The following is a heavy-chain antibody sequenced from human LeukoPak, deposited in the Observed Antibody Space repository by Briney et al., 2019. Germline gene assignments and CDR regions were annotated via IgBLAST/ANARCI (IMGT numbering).Heavy chain of an antibody. CDR2: IYYSGST. D-gene: IGHD6-19*01. Sequence: SETLSLTRTVSGGSISSYYWSWIRQPPGKGLEWIGYIYYSGSTNYNPSLKSRVTISVDTSKNQFSLKLSSVTAADTAVYYCARGGGWLKGGNFDYWGQGTLVTVSS. CDR1: GGSISSYY. CDR3: ARGGGWLKGGNFDY. J-gene: IGHJ4*02. V-gene: IGHV4-59*01.